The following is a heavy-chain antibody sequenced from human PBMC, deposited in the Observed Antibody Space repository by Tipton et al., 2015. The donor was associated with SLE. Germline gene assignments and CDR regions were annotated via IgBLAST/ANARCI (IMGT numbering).Heavy chain of an antibody. D-gene: IGHD3-22*01. V-gene: IGHV3-13*01. CDR2: IGTAGDT. J-gene: IGHJ2*01. CDR1: GFTFSSYD. CDR3: ARGGLEYYYDSSGYPPWNFDL. Sequence: GSLRLSCAASGFTFSSYDMHWVRQATGKGLEWVSAIGTAGDTYYPGSVKGRFTISRENAKNSLYLQMNNLRAGDTAVYYCARGGLEYYYDSSGYPPWNFDLWGRGTLVTVSS.